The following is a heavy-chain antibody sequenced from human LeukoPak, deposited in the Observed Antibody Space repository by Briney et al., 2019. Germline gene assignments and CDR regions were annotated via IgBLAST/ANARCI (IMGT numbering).Heavy chain of an antibody. D-gene: IGHD6-13*01. CDR1: GYSFTSYW. CDR3: ASGFAYSSSSILADY. J-gene: IGHJ4*02. CDR2: IYPGDSDT. Sequence: GESLKISCKGSGYSFTSYWIGWVRQMPGKGLEWMGIIYPGDSDTRYSPSFQGQVTISADKSISTAYLQWSSLKASDTAMYYCASGFAYSSSSILADYWGQGTLVTVSS. V-gene: IGHV5-51*01.